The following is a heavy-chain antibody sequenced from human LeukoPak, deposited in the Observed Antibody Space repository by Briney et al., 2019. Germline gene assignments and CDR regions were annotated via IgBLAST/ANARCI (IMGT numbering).Heavy chain of an antibody. Sequence: GGSLRLSCGASGFTFSPYSMDWVRQAPGKGLEWVSSISSSSTYIYYADSVKGRFTISRDNSKNTLYLQMNSLRAEDTAVYYCARAARIAAHLYYYYGMDVWGQGTTVTVSS. CDR3: ARAARIAAHLYYYYGMDV. J-gene: IGHJ6*02. V-gene: IGHV3-21*01. CDR2: ISSSSTYI. D-gene: IGHD6-6*01. CDR1: GFTFSPYS.